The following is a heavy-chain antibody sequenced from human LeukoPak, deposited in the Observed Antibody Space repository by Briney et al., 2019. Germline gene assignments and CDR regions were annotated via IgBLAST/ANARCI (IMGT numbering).Heavy chain of an antibody. Sequence: TSETLSLTCTVSGGSISSSSYYWGWIRQPPGKGLEWIGSIYYSGSTYYNPSLKSRVTISIDTSKNQFSLKLSSVTAADTAVYFCARWGKTDYDFWSGYYILKYWGQGTLVTVSS. CDR1: GGSISSSSYY. D-gene: IGHD3-3*01. V-gene: IGHV4-39*07. CDR3: ARWGKTDYDFWSGYYILKY. J-gene: IGHJ4*02. CDR2: IYYSGST.